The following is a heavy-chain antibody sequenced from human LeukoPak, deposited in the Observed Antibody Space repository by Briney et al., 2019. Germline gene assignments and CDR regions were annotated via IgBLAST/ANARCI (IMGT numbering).Heavy chain of an antibody. CDR2: MNPNSGNT. J-gene: IGHJ5*02. CDR3: AVRLSYCGGDCYKFDP. V-gene: IGHV1-8*02. D-gene: IGHD2-21*02. CDR1: GGTFSSYA. Sequence: ASVKVSCKASGGTFSSYAISWVRQATGQGLEWMGWMNPNSGNTGYAQKFQGRVTMTRNTSISTAYMELSSLRSEDTAVYYCAVRLSYCGGDCYKFDPWGQGTLDTVSS.